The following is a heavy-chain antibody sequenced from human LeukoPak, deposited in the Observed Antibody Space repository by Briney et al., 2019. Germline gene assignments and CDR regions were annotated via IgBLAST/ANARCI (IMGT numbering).Heavy chain of an antibody. CDR1: GASISSSIHY. Sequence: SETLSLTCAVSGASISSSIHYWGWVRQPPGKGLEWIGSVYYSGDTYYNPSLESRLTISVDTSNNRFSLKLKSVTAADTAVFYCARVTTGSTTLDSWGQGILVTVSS. V-gene: IGHV4-39*02. J-gene: IGHJ5*01. CDR2: VYYSGDT. CDR3: ARVTTGSTTLDS. D-gene: IGHD1-1*01.